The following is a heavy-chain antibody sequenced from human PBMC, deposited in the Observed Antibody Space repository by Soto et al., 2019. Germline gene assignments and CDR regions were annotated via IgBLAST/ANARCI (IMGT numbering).Heavy chain of an antibody. CDR2: ISWNSGSI. Sequence: FLSLSCASSGFTVDDYSMHWVRQAPGKGLEWVSGISWNSGSIGYADSVKGRFTISRDNAKNSLYLQMNSLRAEDTALYYCAKEKTYSSSPNWFDPWGQGTLVTVSS. D-gene: IGHD6-13*01. V-gene: IGHV3-9*01. CDR1: GFTVDDYS. CDR3: AKEKTYSSSPNWFDP. J-gene: IGHJ5*02.